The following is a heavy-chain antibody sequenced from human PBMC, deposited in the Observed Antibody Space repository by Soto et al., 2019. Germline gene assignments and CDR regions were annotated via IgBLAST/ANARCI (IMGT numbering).Heavy chain of an antibody. Sequence: LSLTCTVSGDSVSKYYWNWIRQPAGKGLEWIGRIHSTRSPNYNPSLKSRVTMSVDTSKNQFSLKLNLTSVTAADTAVYYCARSPAYGDYANLDTWGQGTLVTVSS. J-gene: IGHJ5*02. CDR3: ARSPAYGDYANLDT. V-gene: IGHV4-4*07. CDR1: GDSVSKYY. D-gene: IGHD4-17*01. CDR2: IHSTRSP.